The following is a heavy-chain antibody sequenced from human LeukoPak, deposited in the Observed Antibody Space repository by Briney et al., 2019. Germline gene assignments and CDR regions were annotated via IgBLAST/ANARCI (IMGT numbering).Heavy chain of an antibody. CDR1: GITLRSHW. V-gene: IGHV3-21*01. CDR3: ARDPALVAATPYYFDY. D-gene: IGHD2-15*01. CDR2: LCSSSSYI. Sequence: GGVLRLYRVASGITLRSHWMKLGRPGPREGLEWVSTLCSSSSYIYYADSVKGRFTISRDNAKNSLYLQMNSLRAEDTAVYYCARDPALVAATPYYFDYWGQGTLVTVSS. J-gene: IGHJ4*02.